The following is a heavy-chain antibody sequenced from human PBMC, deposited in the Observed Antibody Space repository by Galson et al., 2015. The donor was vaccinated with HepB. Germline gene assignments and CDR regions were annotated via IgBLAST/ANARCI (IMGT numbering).Heavy chain of an antibody. CDR1: GGTFSSYA. Sequence: SCKASGGTFSSYAISWVRQAPGQGLEWMGGIIPIFGTANYAQKFQGRVTITADESTSTAYMELSSLRSEDTAVYYCASRAAAGTDWYFDLWGRGTLVTVSS. J-gene: IGHJ2*01. CDR3: ASRAAAGTDWYFDL. D-gene: IGHD6-13*01. V-gene: IGHV1-69*01. CDR2: IIPIFGTA.